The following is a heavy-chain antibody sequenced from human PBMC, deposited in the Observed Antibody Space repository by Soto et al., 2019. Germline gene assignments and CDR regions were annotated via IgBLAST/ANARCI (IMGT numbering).Heavy chain of an antibody. CDR3: ATLTHYDFWSGYYFDY. CDR1: GYTLTELS. J-gene: IGHJ4*02. Sequence: GASVKVSCKVSGYTLTELSMHWVRQAPGKGLEWMGGFDPEDGETIYAQKFQGRVTMTEDTSTDTAYMELSSLRSEDTAVYYCATLTHYDFWSGYYFDYWGQGTLVTVSS. V-gene: IGHV1-24*01. D-gene: IGHD3-3*01. CDR2: FDPEDGET.